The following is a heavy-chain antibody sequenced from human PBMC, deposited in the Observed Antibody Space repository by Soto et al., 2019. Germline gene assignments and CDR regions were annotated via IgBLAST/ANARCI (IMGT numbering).Heavy chain of an antibody. V-gene: IGHV1-18*01. CDR3: ARDLCTSCYNYFQH. CDR1: GYTFTSYG. D-gene: IGHD2-2*02. J-gene: IGHJ1*01. CDR2: ISAYNGNT. Sequence: GASVKVSCKASGYTFTSYGISWVRHAPGQGLEWMGWISAYNGNTNYAQKLQGRVTMTTDTSTSTAYMELRSLRSDDTAVYYCARDLCTSCYNYFQHWGQGTLVTVAS.